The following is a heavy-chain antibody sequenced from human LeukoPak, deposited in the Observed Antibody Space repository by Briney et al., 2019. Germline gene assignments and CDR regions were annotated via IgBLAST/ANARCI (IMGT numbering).Heavy chain of an antibody. CDR2: IKGDESAK. CDR3: ARDVVGSLDY. V-gene: IGHV3-7*01. J-gene: IGHJ4*02. CDR1: GFTFRTYW. Sequence: GGSLRLSCAASGFTFRTYWMAWVRQAPGKGLEWVANIKGDESAKHQADSVKGRFTISRDNAQNPVYLQMSSLRGEDTAVYYCARDVVGSLDYWGQGTLVTVSS. D-gene: IGHD1-26*01.